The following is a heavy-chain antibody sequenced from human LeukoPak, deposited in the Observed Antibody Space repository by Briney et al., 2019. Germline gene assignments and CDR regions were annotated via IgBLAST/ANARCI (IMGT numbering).Heavy chain of an antibody. J-gene: IGHJ5*02. V-gene: IGHV5-10-1*01. Sequence: GESRKISCKASGYRFTSYWITLVRQMPGKGLEWMGRIDPSDSYTTYSPSFQGHVTFSADKSINTAYLQWSSLKASDTAMYYCARRSGGYSGYDPARWFDPWGQGTLVTVSS. CDR2: IDPSDSYT. CDR3: ARRSGGYSGYDPARWFDP. CDR1: GYRFTSYW. D-gene: IGHD5-12*01.